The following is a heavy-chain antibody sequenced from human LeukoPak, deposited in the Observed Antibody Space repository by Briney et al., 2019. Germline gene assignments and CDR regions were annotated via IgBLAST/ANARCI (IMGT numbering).Heavy chain of an antibody. CDR3: VKDKGFGGDGGADY. D-gene: IGHD2-21*02. Sequence: PGGSLRLSCAASGFTFSSYGMHWARQAPGKGLEWVSLISGYGGSTYYVDSVKGRFTISRDNSKNSLYLQMNSLRTEDTALYYCVKDKGFGGDGGADYWGQGTLVTVSS. J-gene: IGHJ4*02. CDR2: ISGYGGST. CDR1: GFTFSSYG. V-gene: IGHV3-43*02.